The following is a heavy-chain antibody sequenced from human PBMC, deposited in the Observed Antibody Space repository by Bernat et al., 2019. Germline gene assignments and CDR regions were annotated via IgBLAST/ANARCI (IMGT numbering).Heavy chain of an antibody. D-gene: IGHD3-3*01. J-gene: IGHJ4*02. CDR2: ISYDGSNK. CDR1: GFTFSSYA. Sequence: QVQLVESGGGVVQPGRSLRLSCAASGFTFSSYAMHWVRQAPGKGLEWVAVISYDGSNKYYADSVKGRFTISRDNSKNTLYLQMNSLRAEDTAVYYCARSWGYDFWSGSDYWGQGTLVTVSS. V-gene: IGHV3-30*01. CDR3: ARSWGYDFWSGSDY.